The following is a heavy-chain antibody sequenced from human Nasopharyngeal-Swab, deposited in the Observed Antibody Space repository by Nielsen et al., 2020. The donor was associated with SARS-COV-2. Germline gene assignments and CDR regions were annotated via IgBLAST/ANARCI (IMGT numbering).Heavy chain of an antibody. CDR3: VKHQGSSSGQ. CDR2: INDYEDRL. CDR1: GFTFSIYA. J-gene: IGHJ4*02. Sequence: GESLKISCSASGFTFSIYAMHWVRQAPGKGLEYVSTINDYEDRLYYADSVKGRFTISRDNSKNTLYLQMSSLRDEDTAVYYCVKHQGSSSGQWGQGTLVTVSS. V-gene: IGHV3-64D*08.